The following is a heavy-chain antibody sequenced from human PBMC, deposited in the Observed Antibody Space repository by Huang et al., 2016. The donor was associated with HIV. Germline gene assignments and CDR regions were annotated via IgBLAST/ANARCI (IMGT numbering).Heavy chain of an antibody. Sequence: QVQLVQSGAEVKKPGASVKVSCKASGYSFTTYALHWVRQAPGHRLEWMGWSNPGNGNTNYSQKFQGRVTITRDTSASTVYMEVSSLTFEDTAVYYCAREFVIFGAPLWPAYWGQGTLISVSS. CDR3: AREFVIFGAPLWPAY. J-gene: IGHJ4*02. CDR2: SNPGNGNT. V-gene: IGHV1-3*01. D-gene: IGHD2-21*01. CDR1: GYSFTTYA.